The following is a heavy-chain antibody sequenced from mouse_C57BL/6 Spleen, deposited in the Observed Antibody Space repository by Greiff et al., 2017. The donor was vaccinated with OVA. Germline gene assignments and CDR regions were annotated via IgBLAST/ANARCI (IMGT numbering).Heavy chain of an antibody. D-gene: IGHD1-1*01. CDR1: GYSFTGYF. Sequence: EVQLQQSGPELVKPGDSVTISCKASGYSFTGYFMNWVMQSHGKSLAWIGRINPYNGDTFYNQKFKGKATLTVDKSSSTAHMELRSLTSEDSAVYYCARNYGSSVAWFAYWGQGTLVTVSA. CDR3: ARNYGSSVAWFAY. V-gene: IGHV1-20*01. J-gene: IGHJ3*01. CDR2: INPYNGDT.